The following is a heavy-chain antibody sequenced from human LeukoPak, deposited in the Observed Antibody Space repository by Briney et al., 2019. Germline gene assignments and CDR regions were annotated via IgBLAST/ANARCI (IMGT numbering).Heavy chain of an antibody. V-gene: IGHV3-23*01. J-gene: IGHJ5*02. CDR2: ISGSGGST. CDR3: AKPLKQAFDP. CDR1: GFTFSSYG. Sequence: GGSLRLSCAASGFTFSSYGMHWVRQAPGKGLEWVSAISGSGGSTYYADSVKGRFTISRENSKNPLYLQMNSLGAEDTAVYYCAKPLKQAFDPWGQGTLVTVSS.